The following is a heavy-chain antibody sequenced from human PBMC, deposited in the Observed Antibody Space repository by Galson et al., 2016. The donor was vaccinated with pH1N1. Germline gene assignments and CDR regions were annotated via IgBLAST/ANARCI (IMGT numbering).Heavy chain of an antibody. Sequence: SLRLSCAASEFTFDDYAMHWVRQAPGKGLEWVSGISWNSGSIGYADSVKGRFTISRDNAKNSLYLQMNSLRAEDTALYYCAKLDGYNWGYFQHWGQGTLVTVSS. CDR1: EFTFDDYA. D-gene: IGHD5-24*01. J-gene: IGHJ1*01. V-gene: IGHV3-9*01. CDR3: AKLDGYNWGYFQH. CDR2: ISWNSGSI.